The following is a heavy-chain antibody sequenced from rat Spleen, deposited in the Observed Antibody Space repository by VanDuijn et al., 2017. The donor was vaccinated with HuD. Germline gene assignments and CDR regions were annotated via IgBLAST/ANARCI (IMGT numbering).Heavy chain of an antibody. V-gene: IGHV5-29*01. Sequence: EVQLVESDGGLVQPGRSLKLSCAASEFTFSDYGMAWVRQDPTKGLEGVATISYGDTSGHSSTYLRDSVKGRFTISRDNAKNPQYFQMDSLRSEDTATYYCARHGNNYGRFAYWGQGTLVTVSS. D-gene: IGHD1-10*01. CDR3: ARHGNNYGRFAY. CDR1: EFTFSDYG. CDR2: ISYGDTSGHSST. J-gene: IGHJ3*01.